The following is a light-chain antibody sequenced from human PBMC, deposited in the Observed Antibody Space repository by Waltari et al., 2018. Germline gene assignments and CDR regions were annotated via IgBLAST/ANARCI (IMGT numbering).Light chain of an antibody. CDR1: RGPSTNV. Sequence: QLVLTQSPSASASLGASVKLTCTLRRGPSTNVVAWLQQQPEKGPRFLMKVNSDGSHTKGDEIPDRFSGSSSGAERYLTISSLQSEDEADYYCQTEGHGTWVFGGGTKLTVL. CDR3: QTEGHGTWV. V-gene: IGLV4-69*01. CDR2: VNSDGSH. J-gene: IGLJ3*02.